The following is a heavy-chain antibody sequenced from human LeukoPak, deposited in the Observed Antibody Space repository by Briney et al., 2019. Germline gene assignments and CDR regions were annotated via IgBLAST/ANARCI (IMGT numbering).Heavy chain of an antibody. CDR1: GGTFSSYA. D-gene: IGHD2/OR15-2a*01. Sequence: SVKVSCKASGGTFSSYAISWVRQAPGRGLEWMGGIIPIFGTANYAQKFQGRVTITADESTSTTYMELSSLRSEDTAVYYCARDKNMEGFDPWGQGTLVTVSS. J-gene: IGHJ5*02. CDR3: ARDKNMEGFDP. CDR2: IIPIFGTA. V-gene: IGHV1-69*13.